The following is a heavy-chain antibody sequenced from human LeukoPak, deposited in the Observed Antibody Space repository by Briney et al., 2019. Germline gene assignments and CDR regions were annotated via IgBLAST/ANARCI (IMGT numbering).Heavy chain of an antibody. CDR3: ARYRYGPRDGMDV. J-gene: IGHJ6*02. V-gene: IGHV4-30-2*01. CDR1: GGSISSGGYS. CDR2: IYHSGST. D-gene: IGHD4/OR15-4a*01. Sequence: SETLSLTCAVSGGSISSGGYSWSWIRQPPGKGLEWIGYIYHSGSTYYNPSLKSRVTISVDRSKNQFSLKLSSVTAADTAVYYCARYRYGPRDGMDVWGQGTTVTVSS.